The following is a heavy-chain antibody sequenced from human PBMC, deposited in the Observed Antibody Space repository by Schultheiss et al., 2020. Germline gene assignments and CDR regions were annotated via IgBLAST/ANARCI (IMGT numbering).Heavy chain of an antibody. CDR3: ARDLGYSYGGIDY. CDR2: IYHSGST. Sequence: SETLSLTCAVYGGSFSGYYWSWIRQHPGKGLEWIGYIYHSGSTYYNPSLKSRVTISVDRSKNQFSLKLSSVTAADTAVYYCARDLGYSYGGIDYWGQGTLVTVYS. D-gene: IGHD5-18*01. J-gene: IGHJ4*02. CDR1: GGSFSGYY. V-gene: IGHV4-34*01.